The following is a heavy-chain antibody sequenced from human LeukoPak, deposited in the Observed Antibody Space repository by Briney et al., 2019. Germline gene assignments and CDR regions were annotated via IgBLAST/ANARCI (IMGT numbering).Heavy chain of an antibody. V-gene: IGHV3-7*01. CDR2: IKQDGSEK. J-gene: IGHJ6*02. CDR3: ARDPGHSYGPYYYYYGMDV. CDR1: GFTFSSYW. Sequence: GGSLRLSCAASGFTFSSYWMSWVRQAPGEGLEWVANIKQDGSEKYYVDSVKGRFTISRDNAKNSLYLQMNSLRAGDTAVYYCARDPGHSYGPYYYYYGMDVWGQGTTVTVSS. D-gene: IGHD5-18*01.